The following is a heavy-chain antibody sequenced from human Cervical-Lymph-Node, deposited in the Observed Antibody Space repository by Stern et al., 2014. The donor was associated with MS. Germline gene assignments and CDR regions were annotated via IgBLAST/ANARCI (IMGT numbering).Heavy chain of an antibody. V-gene: IGHV5-51*01. CDR1: GYGFSDYW. D-gene: IGHD6-13*01. CDR2: IYPGDSDT. J-gene: IGHJ4*02. CDR3: ARQIEGIPGL. Sequence: EVQLVQSGAVVRKPGDSLRISCTGSGYGFSDYWIGWVRQMPGQGLEWIGVIYPGDSDTPYSPSFEGQVPMSADKSVATAYLQWSSLKASDTAIYFCARQIEGIPGLWGQGTLVTVSS.